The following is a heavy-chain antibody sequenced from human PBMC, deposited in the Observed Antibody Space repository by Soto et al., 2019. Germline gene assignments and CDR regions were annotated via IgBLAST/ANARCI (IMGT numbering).Heavy chain of an antibody. Sequence: EVQLLESGGCLVQPGGSLRLSCAASGFTFSSYAMSWVRQAPGKGLEWVSAIGGSGGSTYYADSVKGRFTISRDNSKNTLYLHMNSLRAEDTAVYYCATGVVKYYFDYWGQGTLVTVSS. CDR3: ATGVVKYYFDY. CDR1: GFTFSSYA. J-gene: IGHJ4*02. V-gene: IGHV3-23*01. D-gene: IGHD7-27*01. CDR2: IGGSGGST.